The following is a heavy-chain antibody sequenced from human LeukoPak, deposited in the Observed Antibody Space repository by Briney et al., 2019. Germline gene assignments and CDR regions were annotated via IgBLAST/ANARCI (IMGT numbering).Heavy chain of an antibody. CDR3: ARGRGFWSGYPYGMDV. Sequence: GGSLRLSCAASGFTFTAYLIHWVRQAPGKGLEWVAVMSSDGNAMFYADSVKGRFTISRDNAKNSLYLQMNSLRAEDTAVYYCARGRGFWSGYPYGMDVWGQGTTVTVSS. V-gene: IGHV3-30-3*01. D-gene: IGHD3-3*01. J-gene: IGHJ6*02. CDR2: MSSDGNAM. CDR1: GFTFTAYL.